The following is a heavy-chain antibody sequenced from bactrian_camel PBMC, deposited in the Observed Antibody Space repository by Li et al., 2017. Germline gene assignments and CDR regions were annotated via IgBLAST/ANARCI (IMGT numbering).Heavy chain of an antibody. J-gene: IGHJ4*01. Sequence: HVQLVESGGGSVPPGGSVRLSCAASGNTYNLNCLGWFRQAPGMEREQAAVFIYTFGRTTRYADSVKGRFTISQDDAKNTVYLQMNNLKPEDTAMYYCAADVGSMSGNCQPNYWGQGTQVTVS. CDR3: AADVGSMSGNCQPNY. V-gene: IGHV3S53*01. D-gene: IGHD6*01. CDR2: FIYTFGRTT. CDR1: GNTYNLNC.